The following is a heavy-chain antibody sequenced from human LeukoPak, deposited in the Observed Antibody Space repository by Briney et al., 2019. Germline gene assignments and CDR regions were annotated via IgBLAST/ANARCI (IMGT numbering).Heavy chain of an antibody. CDR1: GHTFTTYD. V-gene: IGHV1-8*01. J-gene: IGHJ4*02. D-gene: IGHD3-9*01. Sequence: ASVRVSCKASGHTFTTYDINWVRQAPGQGLEWMGRLNPSNGNTDYAQNFRGRFTMTKDNSRNTAYMELDSLRSEDTAVYYCASGRFYDWLLSHWGQGTLVTVSS. CDR3: ASGRFYDWLLSH. CDR2: LNPSNGNT.